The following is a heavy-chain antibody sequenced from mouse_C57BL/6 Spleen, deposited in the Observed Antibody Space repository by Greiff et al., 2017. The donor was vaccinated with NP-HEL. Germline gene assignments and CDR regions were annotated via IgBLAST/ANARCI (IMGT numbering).Heavy chain of an antibody. CDR1: GFSLTSYG. CDR2: IWSDGST. D-gene: IGHD4-1*02. CDR3: ARSFRPLNWAFDY. V-gene: IGHV2-2*01. J-gene: IGHJ2*01. Sequence: QVQLQQSGPGLVQPSQSLSITCTVSGFSLTSYGVHWVRQSPGKGLEWLGVIWSDGSTDYNAAFISRLSISKDNSKSQVFFKMNSLQADDTAIYYCARSFRPLNWAFDYWGQGTTLTVSS.